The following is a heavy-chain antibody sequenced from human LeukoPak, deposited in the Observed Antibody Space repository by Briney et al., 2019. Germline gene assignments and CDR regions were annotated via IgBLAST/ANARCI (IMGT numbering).Heavy chain of an antibody. CDR2: ISTSSSSK. D-gene: IGHD3/OR15-3a*01. J-gene: IGHJ4*02. V-gene: IGHV3-21*01. CDR1: GFTFSSYR. Sequence: PGGSLRLSCAVSGFTFSSYRMSWVRQAPGKGLEWVSSISTSSSSKYYADSVKGRFTISRDNAKNSLDLQMNSLRAEDTAVYYWARWDDFFLIDFWGRGPLVTVSS. CDR3: ARWDDFFLIDF.